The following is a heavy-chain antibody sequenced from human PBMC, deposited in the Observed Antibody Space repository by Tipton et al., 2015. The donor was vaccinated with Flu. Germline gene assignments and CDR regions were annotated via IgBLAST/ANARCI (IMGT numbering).Heavy chain of an antibody. J-gene: IGHJ5*02. CDR2: IYPGDSDT. CDR1: GYSFTSYW. CDR3: ARHGGAGTTAGWFDP. Sequence: QLVQSGAEVKKPGESLKISCKGSGYSFTSYWIGWVCQMPGKGLEWMGIIYPGDSDTRYSPSFQGQVTISADKSISTAYLQWSSLKAPDAAMYSGARHGGAGTTAGWFDPWGQGTLVAVSS. V-gene: IGHV5-51*01. D-gene: IGHD1-7*01.